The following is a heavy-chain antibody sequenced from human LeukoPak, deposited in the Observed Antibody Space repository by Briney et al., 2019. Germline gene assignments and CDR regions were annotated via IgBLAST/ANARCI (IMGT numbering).Heavy chain of an antibody. D-gene: IGHD4-17*01. V-gene: IGHV4-59*08. Sequence: SETLSLTCAVYGGSFSGYYWSWIRQPPGKGLEWIGYIYYSGSTNYNPSLKSRVTISVDTSKNQFSLKLSSVTAADTAVYYCARLLPAVKAFDIWGQGTMVTVSS. CDR1: GGSFSGYY. CDR3: ARLLPAVKAFDI. J-gene: IGHJ3*02. CDR2: IYYSGST.